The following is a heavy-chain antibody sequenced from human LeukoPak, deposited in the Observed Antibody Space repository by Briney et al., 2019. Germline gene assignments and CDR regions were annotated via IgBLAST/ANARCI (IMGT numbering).Heavy chain of an antibody. J-gene: IGHJ6*02. D-gene: IGHD1-14*01. CDR3: ARASHYEPDYYYYGMDV. CDR2: INPISGTA. CDR1: GDSINTYT. Sequence: SVKVSCKASGDSINTYTINWVRQAPGQGLEWMGGINPISGTANYAQKFQGKVTITADESTSTAYMELSSLRSEDTAVYYCARASHYEPDYYYYGMDVWGQGTTVTVSS. V-gene: IGHV1-69*13.